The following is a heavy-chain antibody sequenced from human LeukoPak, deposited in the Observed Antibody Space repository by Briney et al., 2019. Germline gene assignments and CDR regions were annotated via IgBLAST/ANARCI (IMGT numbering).Heavy chain of an antibody. Sequence: GGSLRLSCAASGFTFDDYGMSWVRQAPGKGLEWVSGINWNGGSTGYADSVKGRFTISRDNAKNSLYLQMNSLRAEDTALYHCARDTQRWELRGASFDYWGQGTLVTVSS. D-gene: IGHD1-26*01. CDR3: ARDTQRWELRGASFDY. CDR2: INWNGGST. J-gene: IGHJ4*02. V-gene: IGHV3-20*01. CDR1: GFTFDDYG.